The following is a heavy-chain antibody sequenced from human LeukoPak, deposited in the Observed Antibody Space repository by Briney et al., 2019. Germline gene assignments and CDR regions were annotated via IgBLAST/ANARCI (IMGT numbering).Heavy chain of an antibody. Sequence: SGPTLVKPTQTLTLTCTFSGFSLSTSGVGVGRIRRPPGKALEWLALIYWDDDKRYSPSLKSRLTITKDTSKNEVVLTMTNMDPVDTATYYCVHLYYYDTSGSKQIDYWGQGTLVTVSS. V-gene: IGHV2-5*02. CDR3: VHLYYYDTSGSKQIDY. CDR2: IYWDDDK. D-gene: IGHD3-22*01. CDR1: GFSLSTSGVG. J-gene: IGHJ4*02.